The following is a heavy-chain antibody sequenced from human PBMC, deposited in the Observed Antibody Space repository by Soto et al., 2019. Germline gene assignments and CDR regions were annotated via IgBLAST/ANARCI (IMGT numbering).Heavy chain of an antibody. CDR2: IYHTGST. CDR1: GGSISSGGYS. CDR3: ARVPDR. Sequence: QLQLQESGSGLVKPSQTLSLTCAVSGGSISSGGYSWSWIRQPPGQGLEWSGYIYHTGSTSYNPSLKSRGPLSVDRSKTQFSLKLSSVTAADTAVYYCARVPDRWGQGTLVTVSS. D-gene: IGHD2-2*01. V-gene: IGHV4-30-2*01. J-gene: IGHJ5*02.